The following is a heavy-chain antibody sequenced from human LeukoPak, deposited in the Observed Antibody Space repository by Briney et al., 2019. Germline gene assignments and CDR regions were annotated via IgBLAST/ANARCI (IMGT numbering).Heavy chain of an antibody. J-gene: IGHJ4*02. CDR1: GYTLAELS. Sequence: ASVKVSCKVSGYTLAELSMHWVRQAPGKGLEWMGGFDPEDGETIYAQKFQGRVTMTEDTSTDTAYMELSSLRSEDTAVYYCATGSNEVGNDILTGYLIWGQGTLVTVSS. CDR2: FDPEDGET. V-gene: IGHV1-24*01. CDR3: ATGSNEVGNDILTGYLI. D-gene: IGHD3-9*01.